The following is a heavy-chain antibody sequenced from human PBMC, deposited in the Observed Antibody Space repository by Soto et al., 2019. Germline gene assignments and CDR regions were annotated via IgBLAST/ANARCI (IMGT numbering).Heavy chain of an antibody. CDR2: IYTSGTT. D-gene: IGHD3-9*01. Sequence: SETLSLTCTVSGRSMSGYYWSWIRQPAGERLEWIGRIYTSGTTDFNPSLKGRVTMSVDTSKNQFSLKLTSVTAADTALYYCAREDYYDTGYYVVWGQGTQVTDS. CDR3: AREDYYDTGYYVV. J-gene: IGHJ4*02. V-gene: IGHV4-4*07. CDR1: GRSMSGYY.